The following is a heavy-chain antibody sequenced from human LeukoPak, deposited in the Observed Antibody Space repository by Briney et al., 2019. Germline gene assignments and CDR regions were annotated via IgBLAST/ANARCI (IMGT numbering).Heavy chain of an antibody. D-gene: IGHD4-17*01. CDR2: ISGSGGST. CDR3: AKEVDYGDIPDY. Sequence: GGSLRLSCAASGFTFSSYAMSGVRQAPGKGLEWVSAISGSGGSTYYADSVKGRFTISRDNSKNTLYPQMNSLRAEDTAVYYCAKEVDYGDIPDYWGQGTLVTVSS. CDR1: GFTFSSYA. V-gene: IGHV3-23*01. J-gene: IGHJ4*02.